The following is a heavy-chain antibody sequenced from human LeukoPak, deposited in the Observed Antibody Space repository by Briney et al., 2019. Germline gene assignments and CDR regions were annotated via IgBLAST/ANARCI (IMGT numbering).Heavy chain of an antibody. CDR1: GGTFSSYA. D-gene: IGHD6-13*01. J-gene: IGHJ6*02. CDR3: ARGRRTYSSSWLGYYYYGMDV. CDR2: IIPIFGTA. Sequence: SVKVTCKAYGGTFSSYAISWVRQAPGQGLEWMGGIIPIFGTANYAQKFQGRVTITADESTSTAYMELSSLRSEDTAVYYCARGRRTYSSSWLGYYYYGMDVWGQGTTVTVSS. V-gene: IGHV1-69*13.